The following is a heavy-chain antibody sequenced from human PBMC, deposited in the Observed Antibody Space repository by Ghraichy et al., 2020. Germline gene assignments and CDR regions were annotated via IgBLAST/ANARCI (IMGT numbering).Heavy chain of an antibody. CDR2: INDSGTT. J-gene: IGHJ5*02. CDR3: ASAPRYRSSWYVYKWFDP. D-gene: IGHD6-13*01. CDR1: GGSVSGYY. V-gene: IGHV4-34*01. Sequence: SETLSLTCGVYGGSVSGYYWNWIRQSPGKGLEWIGEINDSGTTDYNPALKSRVIISVDTSKNQFSLRLTSVTAADTAVYYCASAPRYRSSWYVYKWFDPWGQGTPVIVS.